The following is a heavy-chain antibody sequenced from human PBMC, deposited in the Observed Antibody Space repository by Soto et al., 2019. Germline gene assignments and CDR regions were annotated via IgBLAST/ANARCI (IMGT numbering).Heavy chain of an antibody. Sequence: QVQLVESGGGVVQPGKSLRLSCATSGFTFNSYALHGVRQAPGKGLEWVALISNDGSKTFYADSVKGRFTISRDTAKNTLFLQMNSLTTEDTAVYFCAKAGEIFGLVIFAYLDFWGQGTLVAVSS. CDR2: ISNDGSKT. J-gene: IGHJ4*02. CDR1: GFTFNSYA. D-gene: IGHD3-3*01. CDR3: AKAGEIFGLVIFAYLDF. V-gene: IGHV3-30*18.